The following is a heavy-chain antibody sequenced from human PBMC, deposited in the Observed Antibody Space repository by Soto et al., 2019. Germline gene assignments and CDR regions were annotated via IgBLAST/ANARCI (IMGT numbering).Heavy chain of an antibody. V-gene: IGHV3-66*01. CDR1: GSTVSTNY. J-gene: IGHJ3*02. D-gene: IGHD4-17*01. CDR2: IFSDGST. Sequence: EVQLVESGGNLVQPGGSLRLSCAASGSTVSTNYMSWVRQAPGKGLEWVSVIFSDGSTYYADSVKGRFSISRDNSKNTLSLQMNSLRAEDTAVYYCARVMPTVTRDAFDIWGQGTMVTVSS. CDR3: ARVMPTVTRDAFDI.